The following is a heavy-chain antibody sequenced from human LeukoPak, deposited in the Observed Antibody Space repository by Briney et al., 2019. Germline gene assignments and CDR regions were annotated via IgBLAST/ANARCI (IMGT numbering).Heavy chain of an antibody. J-gene: IGHJ6*03. CDR3: AKAGLIQTRSSYYMDV. V-gene: IGHV3-23*01. CDR1: GFTFSSYA. Sequence: GGSLRLSCAASGFTFSSYAMSWVRQAPGKGLEWVSAISGSGGSTYYAGSVKGRFTISRDNSKNTLYLQMNSLRAEDTAVYYCAKAGLIQTRSSYYMDVWGKGTTVTVSS. D-gene: IGHD3-10*01. CDR2: ISGSGGST.